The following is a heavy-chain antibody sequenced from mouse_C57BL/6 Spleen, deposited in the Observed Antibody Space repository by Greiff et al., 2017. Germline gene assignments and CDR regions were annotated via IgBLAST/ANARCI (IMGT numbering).Heavy chain of an antibody. V-gene: IGHV1-55*01. Sequence: QVQLQQSGAELVKPGASVKMSCKASGYTFTSYWITWVKQRPGQGLEWIGDIYPGSGSTNYNEKFKSKATLTVDTSSSTAYMQLSSLTSEDSAVYYCARFRGLYYAMDYWGQGTAVTVSS. J-gene: IGHJ4*01. CDR1: GYTFTSYW. CDR2: IYPGSGST. CDR3: ARFRGLYYAMDY. D-gene: IGHD3-2*02.